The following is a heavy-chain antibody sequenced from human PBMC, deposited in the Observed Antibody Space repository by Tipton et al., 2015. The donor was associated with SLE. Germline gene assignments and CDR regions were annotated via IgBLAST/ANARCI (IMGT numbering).Heavy chain of an antibody. J-gene: IGHJ4*02. CDR1: GGSFSGYY. CDR3: ARGAGLSVAAFDY. V-gene: IGHV4-59*01. D-gene: IGHD2-15*01. CDR2: IYYSGST. Sequence: TLSLTCAVYGGSFSGYYWSWIRQPPGKGLEWIGYIYYSGSTNYNPSLKSRVTISVDTSKNQFSLKVTSVTAADTAVYYCARGAGLSVAAFDYWGQGTLVTVSS.